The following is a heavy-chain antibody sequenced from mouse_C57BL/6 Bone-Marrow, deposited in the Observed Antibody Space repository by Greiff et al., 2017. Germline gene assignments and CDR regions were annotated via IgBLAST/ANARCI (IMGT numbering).Heavy chain of an antibody. J-gene: IGHJ2*01. CDR1: GFNINDDD. CDR3: TLGPNFDY. CDR2: IDPENGDT. V-gene: IGHV14-4*01. Sequence: VQLQQSGAELVRPGASVKLSCTASGFNINDDDMHWVKQRPEQGLEWIGWIDPENGDTAYASKFQGKATITADTSSNTAYLQLRSLTSEDTAVYYCTLGPNFDYWGQGTTLTVSS. D-gene: IGHD4-1*01.